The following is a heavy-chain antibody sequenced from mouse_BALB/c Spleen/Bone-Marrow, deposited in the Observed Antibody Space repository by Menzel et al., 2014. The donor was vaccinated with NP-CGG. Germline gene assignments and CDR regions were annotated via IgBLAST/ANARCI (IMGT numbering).Heavy chain of an antibody. J-gene: IGHJ3*01. V-gene: IGHV1-31*01. CDR2: INPYNGAT. D-gene: IGHD2-1*01. Sequence: EVQGVESGPELVKPGASVKISCKASGYSFSGYYMHWVKQSHVKSLEWIGRINPYNGATNYNQNFKDRANLTVDKSSSTAYMELHSLTSEDSAVFYCARYGNYEGFVYWGQGTLVTVSA. CDR3: ARYGNYEGFVY. CDR1: GYSFSGYY.